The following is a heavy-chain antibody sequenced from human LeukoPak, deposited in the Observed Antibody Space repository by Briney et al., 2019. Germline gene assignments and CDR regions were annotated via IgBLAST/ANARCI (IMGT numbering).Heavy chain of an antibody. D-gene: IGHD6-13*01. CDR3: ARAEGSSSWYQNWFDP. Sequence: ASVKVSCKASGYIFTGYYMHWVRQAPGQGLEWMGWINPNSGGTNYAQKFQGWVTMTRDTSISTAYMELSRLRSDDTAVYYCARAEGSSSWYQNWFDPWGQGTLVTVSS. CDR2: INPNSGGT. CDR1: GYIFTGYY. V-gene: IGHV1-2*04. J-gene: IGHJ5*02.